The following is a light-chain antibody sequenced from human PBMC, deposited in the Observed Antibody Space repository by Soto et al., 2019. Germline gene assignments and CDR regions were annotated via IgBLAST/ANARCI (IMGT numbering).Light chain of an antibody. CDR3: QSYDSGLSGHVV. CDR2: GNS. J-gene: IGLJ2*01. Sequence: QSVLTQPPSVSGAQGQRVTISCTGSSSNIGAGYDVHWYQQLPGTAPKLLIYGNSNRPSGVPDRCSGSKSGTSASLAIPGLQAEDEADYYCQSYDSGLSGHVVFGGGTKLTVL. V-gene: IGLV1-40*01. CDR1: SSNIGAGYD.